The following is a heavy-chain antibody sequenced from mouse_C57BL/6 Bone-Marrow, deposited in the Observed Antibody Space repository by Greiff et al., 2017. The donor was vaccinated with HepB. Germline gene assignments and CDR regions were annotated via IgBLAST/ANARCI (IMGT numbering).Heavy chain of an antibody. D-gene: IGHD2-1*01. Sequence: EVQLQQSGAELVRPGASVKLSCTASGFNIKDDYMHWVKQRPEQGLEWIGWIDPENGDTEYASKFQGKATITAYTSSNTAYLQLSSLTSEDTAVYYCTIYYVAYWGQGTLVTVSA. CDR3: TIYYVAY. CDR1: GFNIKDDY. CDR2: IDPENGDT. V-gene: IGHV14-4*01. J-gene: IGHJ3*01.